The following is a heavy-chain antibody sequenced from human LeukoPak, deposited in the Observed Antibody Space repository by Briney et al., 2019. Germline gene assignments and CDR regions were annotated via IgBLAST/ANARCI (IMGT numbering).Heavy chain of an antibody. CDR1: GFTVSSNY. J-gene: IGHJ4*02. V-gene: IGHV3-7*01. D-gene: IGHD6-19*01. CDR2: IKEDGSQK. CDR3: ARDGGWGWDY. Sequence: GGSLRLSCAASGFTVSSNYMSWVRQAPGKGLEWVGSIKEDGSQKYYAGSVKGRFTISRDNAKNSLYLQMNSLRVEDTAVYYCARDGGWGWDYWGQGTLVTVSS.